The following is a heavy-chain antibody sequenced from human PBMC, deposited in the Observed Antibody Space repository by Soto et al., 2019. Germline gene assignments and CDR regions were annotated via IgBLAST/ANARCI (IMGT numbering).Heavy chain of an antibody. D-gene: IGHD3-10*01. V-gene: IGHV2-5*02. J-gene: IGHJ4*02. CDR2: IYWDDEK. Sequence: QITLKESGPTLVKPTQTLTLTCTFSGFSLSTSGVGVGWIRQPPGKALEWLAIIYWDDEKRYSPSLKTRLTAXKXTXINHVVLTMTNVDPVDTATYYCAHRAYFDSGKQFDYWGQGTLVSVSS. CDR3: AHRAYFDSGKQFDY. CDR1: GFSLSTSGVG.